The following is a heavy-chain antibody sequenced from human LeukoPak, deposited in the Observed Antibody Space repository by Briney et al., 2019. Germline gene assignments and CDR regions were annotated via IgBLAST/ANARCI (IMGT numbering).Heavy chain of an antibody. CDR2: IYHSGST. CDR1: GYSISSGYY. CDR3: ARLAYCGGDCYWVSYFDY. J-gene: IGHJ4*02. Sequence: PSDTLSLTCAVSGYSISSGYYWGWIRQPPGKGLEWIGSIYHSGSTYYNPSLKSRVTISVDTSKNQFSLKLSSVTAADTAVYYCARLAYCGGDCYWVSYFDYWGQGTLVTVSS. D-gene: IGHD2-21*01. V-gene: IGHV4-38-2*01.